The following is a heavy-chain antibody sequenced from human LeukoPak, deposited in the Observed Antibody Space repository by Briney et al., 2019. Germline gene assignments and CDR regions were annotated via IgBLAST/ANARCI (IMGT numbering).Heavy chain of an antibody. J-gene: IGHJ4*02. Sequence: GASVKVSCKASGYTFTSYDINWVRQATGQGLEWMGWMNPNSGNTGYAQKFQGRVTMTRNTSISTAYMELRSLRSDDTAVYYCARERHDYGGQTPDLWGQGTLVTVSS. CDR3: ARERHDYGGQTPDL. CDR1: GYTFTSYD. V-gene: IGHV1-8*01. D-gene: IGHD4-23*01. CDR2: MNPNSGNT.